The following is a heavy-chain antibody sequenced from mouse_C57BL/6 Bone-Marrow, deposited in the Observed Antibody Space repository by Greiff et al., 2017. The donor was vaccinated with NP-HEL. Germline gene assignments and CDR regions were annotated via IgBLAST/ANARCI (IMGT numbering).Heavy chain of an antibody. CDR3: ARRYYSNLWYFDV. V-gene: IGHV1-81*01. Sequence: QVQLQQSGAELARPGASVKLSCKASGYTFTSYGISWVKQRTGQGLEWIGEIYPRSGNTYYNEKVKGKATLTADKSSSTAYMELRSLTSEDSAVYFCARRYYSNLWYFDVWGTGTTVTVSS. CDR2: IYPRSGNT. CDR1: GYTFTSYG. D-gene: IGHD2-5*01. J-gene: IGHJ1*03.